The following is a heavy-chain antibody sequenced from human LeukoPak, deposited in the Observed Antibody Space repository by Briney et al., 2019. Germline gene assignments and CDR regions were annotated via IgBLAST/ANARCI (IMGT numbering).Heavy chain of an antibody. V-gene: IGHV4-61*02. Sequence: SETPSLTCTVSGNSISSGDNYWSWIRQPAGKGLEWIGRIYTSGSTNYNPSLKSRVTISGDTSKNQFSLRLSSVTAADTAVYYCARASYSYDINGWVPFDYWGQGTLVTVSS. J-gene: IGHJ4*02. D-gene: IGHD3-22*01. CDR3: ARASYSYDINGWVPFDY. CDR2: IYTSGST. CDR1: GNSISSGDNY.